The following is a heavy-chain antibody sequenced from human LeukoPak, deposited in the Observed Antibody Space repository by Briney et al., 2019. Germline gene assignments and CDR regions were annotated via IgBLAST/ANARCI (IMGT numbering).Heavy chain of an antibody. D-gene: IGHD6-13*01. CDR1: GGSISSYY. V-gene: IGHV4-59*01. CDR3: ARVPGRSSSWTLDY. CDR2: IYYSGST. Sequence: PSETLSLTCTASGGSISSYYWSWIRQPPGKGLEWIGYIYYSGSTNYNPSLKSRVTISVDTSKNQFSLKLSSVTAADTAVYYCARVPGRSSSWTLDYWGQGTLVTVSS. J-gene: IGHJ4*02.